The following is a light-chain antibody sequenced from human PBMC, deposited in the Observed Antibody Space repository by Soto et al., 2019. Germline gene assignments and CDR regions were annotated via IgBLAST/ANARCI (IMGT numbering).Light chain of an antibody. CDR3: SSYTAGGTI. CDR1: SSDVGKYDY. Sequence: QSALTQPPSASGSPGQSVTISCTGTSSDVGKYDYVSWYQQLPGKAPKLMISEVSNRPSGVSNRFSGSKSGNTASLTISGLQAEDEADYYCSSYTAGGTIFGTGTKLTVL. J-gene: IGLJ1*01. CDR2: EVS. V-gene: IGLV2-14*01.